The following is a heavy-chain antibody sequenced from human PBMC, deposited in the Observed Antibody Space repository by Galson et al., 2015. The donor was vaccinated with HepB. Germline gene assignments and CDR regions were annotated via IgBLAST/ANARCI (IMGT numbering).Heavy chain of an antibody. Sequence: SLRLSCAASGFTFSDYYMSWIRQAPGKGLEWVSYTSSGSSYTKYADSVKGRFTISRDNAKNSLYVQMNNLRAEDTAVYYCARVRYYDMLIPHYYGMDVWGQGTTVAVSS. V-gene: IGHV3-11*06. CDR2: TSSGSSYT. CDR3: ARVRYYDMLIPHYYGMDV. J-gene: IGHJ6*02. D-gene: IGHD3-16*01. CDR1: GFTFSDYY.